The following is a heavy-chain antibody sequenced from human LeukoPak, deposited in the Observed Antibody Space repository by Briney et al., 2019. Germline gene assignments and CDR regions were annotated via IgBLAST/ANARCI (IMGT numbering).Heavy chain of an antibody. CDR1: GGSFSGYY. V-gene: IGHV4-34*01. CDR2: INHSGST. CDR3: ARLKGNYLLDY. D-gene: IGHD1-7*01. Sequence: SETLSLTCAVYGGSFSGYYWSWIRQPPGKGLEWIGEINHSGSTNYNPSLKSRVTISVDTSKNQFSLKLSSVTAADTAVYYCARLKGNYLLDYWGQGTLVTVSS. J-gene: IGHJ4*02.